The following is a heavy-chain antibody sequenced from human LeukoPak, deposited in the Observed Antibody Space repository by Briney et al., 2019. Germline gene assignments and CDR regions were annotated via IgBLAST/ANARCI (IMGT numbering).Heavy chain of an antibody. Sequence: SRTLSLTCTVSGGSISSGDYYWSWIRQPPGKGLEWIGYIYYSGSTYYNPSLKSRVTISVDTSKNQFSLKLSSVTAADTAVYYCARGASYGWFDYWGQGTLVTVSS. V-gene: IGHV4-30-4*01. CDR2: IYYSGST. CDR3: ARGASYGWFDY. D-gene: IGHD5-18*01. J-gene: IGHJ4*02. CDR1: GGSISSGDYY.